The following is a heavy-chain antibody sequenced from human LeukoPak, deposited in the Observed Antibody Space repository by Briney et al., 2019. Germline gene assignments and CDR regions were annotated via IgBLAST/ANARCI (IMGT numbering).Heavy chain of an antibody. CDR1: GFTFSSYN. Sequence: GGSLRLSCAASGFTFSSYNMNWVRQAPGKGLEWVASISSSSNYIYYVDSVKGRFTISRDNAKNSLFLQLNSLRTEDTAVYYCARGARPYYDNSDYFDYWGRGILVTVSS. D-gene: IGHD3-22*01. V-gene: IGHV3-21*01. J-gene: IGHJ4*02. CDR2: ISSSSNYI. CDR3: ARGARPYYDNSDYFDY.